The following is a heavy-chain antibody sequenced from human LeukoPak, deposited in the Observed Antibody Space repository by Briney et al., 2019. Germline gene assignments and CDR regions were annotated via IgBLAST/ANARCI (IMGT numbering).Heavy chain of an antibody. CDR1: GGSISSYY. J-gene: IGHJ6*02. CDR2: IYYSGSS. D-gene: IGHD1-26*01. Sequence: SETLSLTCTVSGGSISSYYWSWIRQPPGKGLEWIGYIYYSGSSNYNPSLKSRVTISVDTSKNQFSLKLSSVTAADTAVYYCARARPSARLVGAHSYYYYGMDVWGQGTTVAVSS. V-gene: IGHV4-59*01. CDR3: ARARPSARLVGAHSYYYYGMDV.